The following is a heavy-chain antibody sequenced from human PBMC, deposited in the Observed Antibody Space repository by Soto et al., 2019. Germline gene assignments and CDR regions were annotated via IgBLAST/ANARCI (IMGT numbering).Heavy chain of an antibody. J-gene: IGHJ5*02. Sequence: TLSLACTVPGASLSSGQYYSSWIRQPPGKVLEWMGYIYYSCSTYSNPSLKSRVTISVDTSSNQFSLQLSSVTAADTAVYFCAREGGAYYDSSGYWHHWFDPWGQVPLVTV. CDR3: AREGGAYYDSSGYWHHWFDP. CDR1: GASLSSGQYY. D-gene: IGHD3-22*01. CDR2: IYYSCST. V-gene: IGHV4-30-4*01.